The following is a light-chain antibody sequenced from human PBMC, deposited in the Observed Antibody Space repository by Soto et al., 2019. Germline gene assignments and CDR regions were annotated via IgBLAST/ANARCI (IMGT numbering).Light chain of an antibody. J-gene: IGKJ2*01. CDR3: QQQGT. Sequence: EIVLTQFPGTLSLSPGERATLSCRPSQSLSSSYLVWYQQKPGQAPRLLISAASRRATGIPGRCSGSGSATEYTLTISRFEPEDSSVYYCQQQGTFGQGTKLEIK. CDR1: QSLSSSY. CDR2: AAS. V-gene: IGKV3-20*01.